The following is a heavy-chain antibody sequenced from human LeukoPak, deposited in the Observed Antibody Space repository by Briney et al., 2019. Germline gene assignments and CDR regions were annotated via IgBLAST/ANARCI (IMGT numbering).Heavy chain of an antibody. J-gene: IGHJ4*02. D-gene: IGHD2-15*01. V-gene: IGHV3-74*01. CDR2: INIDGNNI. CDR1: GLTFSSSW. Sequence: GGSPRLSCAVSGLTFSSSWMDWVRQAPGKGLVWVSRINIDGNNINYADSVKGRFTISRDNAKNTLYLQMNSLRADDTAVYYCAKGGSRHADNWGQGTLVTVSS. CDR3: AKGGSRHADN.